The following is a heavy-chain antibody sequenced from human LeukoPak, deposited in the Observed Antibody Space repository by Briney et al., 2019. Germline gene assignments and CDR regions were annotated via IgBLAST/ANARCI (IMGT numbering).Heavy chain of an antibody. CDR1: GGTFSSYA. Sequence: SVKVSCKASGGTFSSYAISWVRQAPGQGLEWMGRIIPIFGTANYAQKFQGRVTITTDESTSTAYMELSSLRSEDTAVYYCARVGGIERWLQLGAFDIWGQGTMVAVSS. CDR2: IIPIFGTA. V-gene: IGHV1-69*05. D-gene: IGHD5-24*01. CDR3: ARVGGIERWLQLGAFDI. J-gene: IGHJ3*02.